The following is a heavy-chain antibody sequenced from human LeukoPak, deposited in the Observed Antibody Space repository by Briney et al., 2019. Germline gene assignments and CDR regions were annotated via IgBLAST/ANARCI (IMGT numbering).Heavy chain of an antibody. V-gene: IGHV1-2*02. CDR2: INPNSGGT. Sequence: ASVKVSCKASGYTFTGYYMHWVRQAPGQGLGWMGWINPNSGGTNYAQKFQGRVTMTRDTSISTAYMELSRLRSDDTAVYYCARAKYSSSWYPHYWGQGTLVTVSS. CDR3: ARAKYSSSWYPHY. CDR1: GYTFTGYY. J-gene: IGHJ4*02. D-gene: IGHD6-13*01.